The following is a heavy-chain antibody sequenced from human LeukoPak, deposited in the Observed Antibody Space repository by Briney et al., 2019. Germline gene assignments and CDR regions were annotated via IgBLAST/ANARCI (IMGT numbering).Heavy chain of an antibody. Sequence: SETLSLTCTVSGGSISSDSYYWTWIRQPAGKGLEWIGRIYNTGSTNHNPSPKSRVTISVDTSKNQFSLKLSSVTAADTAVYYCARGPPNWFDPWGQGTLVTVSS. CDR1: GGSISSDSYY. CDR2: IYNTGST. J-gene: IGHJ5*02. CDR3: ARGPPNWFDP. V-gene: IGHV4-61*02.